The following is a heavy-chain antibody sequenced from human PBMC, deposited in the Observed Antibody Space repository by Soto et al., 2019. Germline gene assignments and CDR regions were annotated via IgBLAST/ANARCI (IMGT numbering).Heavy chain of an antibody. V-gene: IGHV3-33*06. D-gene: IGHD3-3*01. Sequence: QVKLVESGEGVVQPGRSLRLSCAVSGFTFSSYGMHWVRQAPGKGLEWVALIWYDGSSKFYADSVKGRFTISRDNSKNTLSLEMSSLRAEDTAMYYCAKPSYDFWSGYYHPFDGWGQGTLVTVSS. J-gene: IGHJ4*02. CDR1: GFTFSSYG. CDR2: IWYDGSSK. CDR3: AKPSYDFWSGYYHPFDG.